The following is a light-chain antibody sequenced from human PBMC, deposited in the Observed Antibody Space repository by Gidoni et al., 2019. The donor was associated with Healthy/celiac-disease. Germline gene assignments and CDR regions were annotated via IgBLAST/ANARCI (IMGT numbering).Light chain of an antibody. V-gene: IGKV3-20*01. Sequence: EIALTQSPGTLSLSPGNRATLSCRASQSVSSGYLAWYQQKPGQAPRLLIYGASSMATGIPDRFSGSGSGTDFTLTISSLEPEDFAVYYCQQYGSSPRYTFGQXTKLEIK. CDR2: GAS. CDR3: QQYGSSPRYT. J-gene: IGKJ2*01. CDR1: QSVSSGY.